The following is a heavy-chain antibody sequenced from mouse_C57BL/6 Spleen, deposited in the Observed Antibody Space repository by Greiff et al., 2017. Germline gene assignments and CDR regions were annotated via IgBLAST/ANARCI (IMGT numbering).Heavy chain of an antibody. Sequence: VKLVESGPGLVAPSQSLSITCTVSGFSLTSYAISWVRQPPGKGLEWLGVIWTGGGTNYNSALKSRLSISKDNSKSQVFLKMNSLQTDDTARYYCASHYYGSSYGYVDVWGTGTTVTVSS. V-gene: IGHV2-9-1*01. CDR1: GFSLTSYA. D-gene: IGHD1-1*01. CDR3: ASHYYGSSYGYVDV. J-gene: IGHJ1*03. CDR2: IWTGGGT.